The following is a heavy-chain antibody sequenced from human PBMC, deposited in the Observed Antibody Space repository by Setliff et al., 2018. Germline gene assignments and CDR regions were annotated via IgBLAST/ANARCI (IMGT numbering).Heavy chain of an antibody. J-gene: IGHJ4*02. V-gene: IGHV3-23*01. CDR2: ISISGGDT. CDR3: AKELNHCSGDNCYWEFDY. D-gene: IGHD2-15*01. CDR1: GFTFNSYG. Sequence: GGSLRLSCAASGFTFNSYGMSWVRQAPGKGLEWVSIISISGGDTYYVDSVKGRFTISRDNSKNTLYLQMNSLRAEDTAMYYCAKELNHCSGDNCYWEFDYWGQGTLVTVSS.